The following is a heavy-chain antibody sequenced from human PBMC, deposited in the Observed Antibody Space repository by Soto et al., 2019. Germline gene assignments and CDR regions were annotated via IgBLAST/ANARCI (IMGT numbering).Heavy chain of an antibody. CDR1: GLSFSTSS. V-gene: IGHV3-23*01. J-gene: IGHJ3*01. CDR2: ISATGDRT. D-gene: IGHD3-22*01. Sequence: EAQLLESGGGLVQPGGSLRLSCAASGLSFSTSSMTWVRQAPGKGLEWVSDISATGDRTYYADSVKGRFTISRDNSKNTLYLHMSSLRAEDTAVYYCAKYQWLLPDVFNVCGQGTLVTVSS. CDR3: AKYQWLLPDVFNV.